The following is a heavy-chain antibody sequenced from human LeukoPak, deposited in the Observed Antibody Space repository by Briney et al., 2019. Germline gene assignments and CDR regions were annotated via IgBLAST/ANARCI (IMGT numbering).Heavy chain of an antibody. J-gene: IGHJ4*02. D-gene: IGHD3-3*01. Sequence: PGGSLRLSCAASGFTFNNYAMTWVRQAPGKGLEWVSGISGSGGSTYYADSVKGRFTISRDTSKNTLYLQMNSLRTEDTAVYYCAKGKYYDFWSGYSVFDYWGQGTLVTVSS. CDR2: ISGSGGST. CDR1: GFTFNNYA. V-gene: IGHV3-23*01. CDR3: AKGKYYDFWSGYSVFDY.